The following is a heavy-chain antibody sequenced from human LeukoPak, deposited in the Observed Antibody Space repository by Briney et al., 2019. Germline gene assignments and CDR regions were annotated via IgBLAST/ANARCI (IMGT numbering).Heavy chain of an antibody. CDR1: GDSDSSNSVT. D-gene: IGHD2-2*01. Sequence: SQTLSLTCAISGDSDSSNSVTWNWIRQSPSRGLGWLGRTYYRSTWYNDYAVSVRGRITVNPDTSKNQFSLHLNSVTPEDTAVYYCARRLTQYDCFDPWGQGILVTVSS. V-gene: IGHV6-1*01. CDR3: ARRLTQYDCFDP. J-gene: IGHJ5*02. CDR2: TYYRSTWYN.